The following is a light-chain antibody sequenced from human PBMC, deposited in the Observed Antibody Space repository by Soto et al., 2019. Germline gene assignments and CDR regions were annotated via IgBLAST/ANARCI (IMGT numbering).Light chain of an antibody. Sequence: QSVLTQPPSVSGAPGQRVTISCTGSSSNIGAGYDVHWYQQLPGTAPKLLIYGNSNRPSGVPDRFSGSKSGTSASLAITGLQDEDEADDYCQSYDSSLSAVVFGGGTKLTVL. CDR3: QSYDSSLSAVV. V-gene: IGLV1-40*01. CDR2: GNS. J-gene: IGLJ2*01. CDR1: SSNIGAGYD.